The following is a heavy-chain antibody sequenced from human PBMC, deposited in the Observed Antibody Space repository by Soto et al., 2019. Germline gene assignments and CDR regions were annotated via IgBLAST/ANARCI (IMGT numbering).Heavy chain of an antibody. CDR2: ISAYNGNT. D-gene: IGHD5-18*01. Sequence: GASVKVSCKASGYTFTSYGISWVRQAPGQGLEWMGWISAYNGNTNYAQKLQGRVTMTTDTSTSTAYMELRSLRSDDTAVYYCARDLGIRGYSYGADDWGQGTLVTVSS. CDR3: ARDLGIRGYSYGADD. CDR1: GYTFTSYG. V-gene: IGHV1-18*01. J-gene: IGHJ4*02.